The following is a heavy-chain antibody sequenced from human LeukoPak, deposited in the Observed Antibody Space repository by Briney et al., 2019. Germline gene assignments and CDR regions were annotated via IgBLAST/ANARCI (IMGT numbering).Heavy chain of an antibody. CDR3: VKDTTAYYYDSSGHFDS. CDR2: ISGSGGST. Sequence: PGGSLRLSCAASGFTFSSYGMNWVRQAPGKGLEWVSAISGSGGSTYYADSVKGRFTISRDNSKNTLYLQMNSLRAEDTALYYCVKDTTAYYYDSSGHFDSWGQGALVTVSS. CDR1: GFTFSSYG. D-gene: IGHD3-22*01. V-gene: IGHV3-23*01. J-gene: IGHJ4*02.